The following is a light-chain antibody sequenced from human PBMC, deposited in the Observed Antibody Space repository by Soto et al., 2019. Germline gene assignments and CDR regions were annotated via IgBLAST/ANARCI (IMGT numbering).Light chain of an antibody. CDR1: QSVSSY. V-gene: IGKV3-11*01. Sequence: EIVLTQSPATLSLSPGERATLSCRASQSVSSYLAWYQQKPGQGPRLVIYDASARATGIPARFSGSGSGTDFALTISSLEPEDFAVYYCQQRSNLMYTFGQGTKLEIK. CDR2: DAS. CDR3: QQRSNLMYT. J-gene: IGKJ2*01.